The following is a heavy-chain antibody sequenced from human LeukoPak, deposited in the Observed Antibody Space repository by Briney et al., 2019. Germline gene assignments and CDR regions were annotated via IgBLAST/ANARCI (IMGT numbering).Heavy chain of an antibody. CDR3: ARDRIQLWSGYWYFDL. CDR2: IGAYNGNT. V-gene: IGHV1-18*04. J-gene: IGHJ2*01. D-gene: IGHD5-18*01. CDR1: GYTFTSYG. Sequence: GASVKVSCKASGYTFTSYGISWVRQAPGQGLEWMEWIGAYNGNTNYVQKLQGRVTMTTDTSTSTAYMELRSLRSDDTAVYYCARDRIQLWSGYWYFDLWGRGTLVTVSS.